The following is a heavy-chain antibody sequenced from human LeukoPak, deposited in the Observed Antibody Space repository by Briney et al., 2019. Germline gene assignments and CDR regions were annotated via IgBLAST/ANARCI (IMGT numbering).Heavy chain of an antibody. CDR3: AKDLYYYDSSGYLQG. CDR2: ISGSGGST. J-gene: IGHJ4*02. V-gene: IGHV3-23*01. D-gene: IGHD3-22*01. CDR1: GFTFSSYA. Sequence: PGGSLTLSCAASGFTFSSYAMSWVPQAPGKGLEGGSAISGSGGSTYYADSVQSRFTISRDNSKNTLYLQMNSLRAEDTAVYYCAKDLYYYDSSGYLQGWGQGTLVTVSS.